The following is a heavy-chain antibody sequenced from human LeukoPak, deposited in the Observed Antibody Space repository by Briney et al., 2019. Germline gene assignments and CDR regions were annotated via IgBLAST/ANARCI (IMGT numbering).Heavy chain of an antibody. V-gene: IGHV1-8*01. CDR3: ARSWRFCSGDSCYPIDY. J-gene: IGHJ4*02. Sequence: VASVKVSCKASGYTFISYDINWVRQATGQGLERMGWMNPNSGNTGYAQKFQGRVTMTRNTSISTAYMELSRLRSDDTAVYYCARSWRFCSGDSCYPIDYWGQGTLVTVSS. D-gene: IGHD2-15*01. CDR1: GYTFISYD. CDR2: MNPNSGNT.